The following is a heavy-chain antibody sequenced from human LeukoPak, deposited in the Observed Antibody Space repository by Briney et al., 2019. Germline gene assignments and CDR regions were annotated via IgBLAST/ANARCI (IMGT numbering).Heavy chain of an antibody. J-gene: IGHJ4*02. CDR2: IYYSGST. D-gene: IGHD3-9*01. CDR3: ARVGRYFDWYIDY. CDR1: GGSISSYY. V-gene: IGHV4-59*01. Sequence: SETLSLTCTASGGSISSYYWSWIRQPPGKGLEWIGYIYYSGSTNYNPSLKSRVTISVDTSKNQFSLKLSSVTAADTAVYYCARVGRYFDWYIDYWGQGTLVTVSS.